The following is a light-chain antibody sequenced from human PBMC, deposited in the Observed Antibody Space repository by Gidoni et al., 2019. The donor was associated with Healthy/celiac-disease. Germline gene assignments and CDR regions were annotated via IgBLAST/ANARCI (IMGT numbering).Light chain of an antibody. V-gene: IGKV1-33*01. CDR1: QDISNY. Sequence: DIQMTQSPSALSASVGDRVTITCQASQDISNYLNWYQQKPGKAPKLLIYDASNLETGVPSRFRGSGSGTDFTFTISRLQPEDIETYYCQQYDNRPALTFGGGTKVESK. CDR2: DAS. CDR3: QQYDNRPALT. J-gene: IGKJ4*01.